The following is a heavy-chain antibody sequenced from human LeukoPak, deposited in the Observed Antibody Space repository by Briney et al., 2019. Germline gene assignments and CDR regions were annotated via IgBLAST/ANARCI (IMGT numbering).Heavy chain of an antibody. Sequence: PGGSLRLSCAASGFTFSSYSMNWVRQAPGKGLEWVSYISSSSSTIYYADSVKGRFTISRDNAKNSLYLQMNSLRAEDTAMYYCARDNEGLAAAGDYWGQGTLVTVSS. CDR3: ARDNEGLAAAGDY. CDR1: GFTFSSYS. J-gene: IGHJ4*02. D-gene: IGHD6-13*01. CDR2: ISSSSSTI. V-gene: IGHV3-48*01.